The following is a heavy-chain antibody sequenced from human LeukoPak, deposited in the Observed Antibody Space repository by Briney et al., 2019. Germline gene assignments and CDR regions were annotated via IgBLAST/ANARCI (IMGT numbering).Heavy chain of an antibody. CDR3: ARELSSSWYYIPDAFDI. J-gene: IGHJ3*02. D-gene: IGHD6-13*01. CDR2: IKQDGSEK. V-gene: IGHV3-7*01. Sequence: PGRSLRLSCAASGFTFSSYWMSWVRQAPGKGLEWVANIKQDGSEKYYVDSVKGRFTISRDNAKNSLYLQMNSLRAEDTAVYYCARELSSSWYYIPDAFDIWGQGTMVTVSS. CDR1: GFTFSSYW.